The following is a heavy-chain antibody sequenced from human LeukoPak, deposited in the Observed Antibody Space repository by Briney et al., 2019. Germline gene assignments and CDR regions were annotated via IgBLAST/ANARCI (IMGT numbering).Heavy chain of an antibody. Sequence: SETLSLTCAVYGGSFSGYYWSWIRQPPGKGLEWIGEINHSGSTNYNPSLKSRVTISVDTSKNQFSLKLSSVTAADTAVYYCARRSLLPYYYYGMDVWGQGTTVTASS. J-gene: IGHJ6*02. CDR2: INHSGST. D-gene: IGHD2-15*01. V-gene: IGHV4-34*01. CDR3: ARRSLLPYYYYGMDV. CDR1: GGSFSGYY.